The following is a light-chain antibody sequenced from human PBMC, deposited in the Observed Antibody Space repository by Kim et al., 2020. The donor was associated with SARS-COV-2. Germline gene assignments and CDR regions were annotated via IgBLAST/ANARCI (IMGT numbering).Light chain of an antibody. CDR3: SSYAGSNIVV. V-gene: IGLV2-8*01. J-gene: IGLJ2*01. CDR1: SSAIGRYNH. CDR2: EVS. Sequence: GQSITDSCPGSSSAIGRYNHGSGYQQHPGKAPKLMIYEVSERPSGVPDRFSGSKSGNTASLTVSGLQAEDEAGYYCSSYAGSNIVVFGGGTQLTVL.